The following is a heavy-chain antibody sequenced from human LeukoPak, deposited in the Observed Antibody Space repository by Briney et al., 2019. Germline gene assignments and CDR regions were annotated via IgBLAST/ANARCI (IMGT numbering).Heavy chain of an antibody. J-gene: IGHJ3*02. CDR2: IYYSGST. V-gene: IGHV4-59*12. Sequence: PSETLSLTCTVSGGSISSYYWSWIRQPPGKGLEWIGYIYYSGSTNYNPSLKSRVTISVDTSKNQFSLKLSSVTAADTAVYYCARGVQEGAFDIWGQGTMVTVSS. CDR1: GGSISSYY. CDR3: ARGVQEGAFDI.